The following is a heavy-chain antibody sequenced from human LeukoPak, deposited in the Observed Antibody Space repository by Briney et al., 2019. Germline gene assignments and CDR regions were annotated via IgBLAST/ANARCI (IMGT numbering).Heavy chain of an antibody. CDR3: ARRPSYQDY. CDR2: IYTTGST. J-gene: IGHJ4*02. Sequence: SETLSLTCTVSGGSISSGNYYWSWIRQPAGKGLEWIGRIYTTGSTNYSPSLKSRVTISVDTSKNQFSLKLSSVTAADTAVYYCARRPSYQDYWGQGTLVTVSS. CDR1: GGSISSGNYY. D-gene: IGHD1-26*01. V-gene: IGHV4-61*02.